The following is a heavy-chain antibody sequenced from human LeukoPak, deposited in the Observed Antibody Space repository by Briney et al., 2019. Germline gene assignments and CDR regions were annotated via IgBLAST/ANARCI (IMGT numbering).Heavy chain of an antibody. CDR3: ASGIITMVRGALTRNSDY. J-gene: IGHJ4*02. CDR2: ISYDGSNK. V-gene: IGHV3-30*03. Sequence: GRSLRLSCAASGFTFSSYGMHWVRQAPGKGLEWVAVISYDGSNKYYADSVKGRFTISRDNSKNTLYFQMNSLRAEDTAVYYCASGIITMVRGALTRNSDYWGQGTLVTVSS. CDR1: GFTFSSYG. D-gene: IGHD3-10*01.